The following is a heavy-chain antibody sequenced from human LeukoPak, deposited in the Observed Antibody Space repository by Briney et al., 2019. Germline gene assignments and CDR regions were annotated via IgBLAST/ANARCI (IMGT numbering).Heavy chain of an antibody. Sequence: GGSLRLSCAASGFTFSSYGMHWVRQAPGKGLEWVAVISYDGSNKYYADSVKGRFTISRDNSKNTLYLQMNSLRAEDTAVYYCAKEGPESYSYFDYWGQGTLVTVSS. CDR1: GFTFSSYG. CDR2: ISYDGSNK. D-gene: IGHD1-26*01. V-gene: IGHV3-30*18. J-gene: IGHJ4*02. CDR3: AKEGPESYSYFDY.